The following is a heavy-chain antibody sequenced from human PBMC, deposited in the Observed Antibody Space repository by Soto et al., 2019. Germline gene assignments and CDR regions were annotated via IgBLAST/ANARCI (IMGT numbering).Heavy chain of an antibody. CDR3: ARGYTPHYYDSSGYYLDY. D-gene: IGHD3-22*01. CDR2: IIPIFGTA. CDR1: GGTFSSYA. J-gene: IGHJ4*02. Sequence: ASVKVSCKASGGTFSSYAISWVRQAPGQGLEWMGGIIPIFGTANYAQKFQGRVTTTADESTSTAYMELSSLRSEDTAVYYCARGYTPHYYDSSGYYLDYWGQGTLVTVSS. V-gene: IGHV1-69*13.